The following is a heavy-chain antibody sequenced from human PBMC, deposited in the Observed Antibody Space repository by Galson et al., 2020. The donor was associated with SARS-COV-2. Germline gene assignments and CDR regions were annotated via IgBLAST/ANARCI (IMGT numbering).Heavy chain of an antibody. CDR3: AKVDDFWTGYYTGFDY. Sequence: ASVKVSCKASGYPFTSYGISWVRQAPGQGLEWMGWISAYNGNTNYAEKLQGRVTMTTDTSTSTAYMELRSLRSDDTAVYYCAKVDDFWTGYYTGFDYWGQEPWSPSPQ. J-gene: IGHJ4*01. D-gene: IGHD3-3*01. CDR1: GYPFTSYG. V-gene: IGHV1-18*04. CDR2: ISAYNGNT.